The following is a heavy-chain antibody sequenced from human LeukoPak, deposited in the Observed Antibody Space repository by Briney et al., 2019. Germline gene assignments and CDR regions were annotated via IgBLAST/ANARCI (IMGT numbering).Heavy chain of an antibody. CDR3: ARLWFPGFDP. CDR2: IIPIFGTA. Sequence: ASVKVSCKASGYTFTGYYMHWVRQAPGQGLEWMGGIIPIFGTANYAQKFQGRVTITADKSTSTAYMELSSLRSEDTAVYYCARLWFPGFDPWGQGTLVTVSS. V-gene: IGHV1-69*06. J-gene: IGHJ5*02. CDR1: GYTFTGYY. D-gene: IGHD3-10*01.